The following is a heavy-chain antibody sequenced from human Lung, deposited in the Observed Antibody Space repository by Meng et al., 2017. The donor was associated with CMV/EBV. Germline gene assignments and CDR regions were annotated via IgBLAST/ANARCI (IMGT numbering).Heavy chain of an antibody. D-gene: IGHD3-3*01. V-gene: IGHV3-30-3*01. CDR2: ISYDGSNK. J-gene: IGHJ6*02. CDR1: GFTSSSYA. CDR3: ARYPNTFDSNYDFWSDYYNHYYYGMDV. Sequence: GESXKISCAASGFTSSSYAMHWLRQAPGKVLEWVAVISYDGSNKYYADSVKGRFTISRDNSKNTLYLQMNSLRAEDTSVYYCARYPNTFDSNYDFWSDYYNHYYYGMDVXGQGXTVTVSS.